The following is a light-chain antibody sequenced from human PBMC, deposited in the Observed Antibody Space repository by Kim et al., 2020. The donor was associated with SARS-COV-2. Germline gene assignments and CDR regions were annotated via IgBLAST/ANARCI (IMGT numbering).Light chain of an antibody. CDR3: QQYGMTPPYT. CDR2: SVS. J-gene: IGKJ2*01. Sequence: STGESATLSFMTSQCVCCHCLAWYQQNPGQAPRLLMYSVSNRATGIPDRFSGSGSGTDFTLTISRLEPEDFAVYYCQQYGMTPPYTFGRGTKLEI. V-gene: IGKV3-20*01. CDR1: QCVCCHC.